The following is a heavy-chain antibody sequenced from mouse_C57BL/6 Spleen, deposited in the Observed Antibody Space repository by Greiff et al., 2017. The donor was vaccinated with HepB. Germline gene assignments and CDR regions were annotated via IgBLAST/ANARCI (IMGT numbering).Heavy chain of an antibody. Sequence: VQLQQPGAELVKPGASVKLSCKASGYTFTSYWMHWVKQRPGQGLEWIGMIHPNSGSTNYNEKFKSKATLTVDKSSSTAYMQLSSLTSEDSAVYYCARSFYIDGFAYWGQGTLVTVSA. J-gene: IGHJ3*01. CDR2: IHPNSGST. CDR3: ARSFYIDGFAY. D-gene: IGHD1-3*01. V-gene: IGHV1-64*01. CDR1: GYTFTSYW.